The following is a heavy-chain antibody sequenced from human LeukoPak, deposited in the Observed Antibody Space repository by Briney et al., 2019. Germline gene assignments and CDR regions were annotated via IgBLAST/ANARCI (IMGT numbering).Heavy chain of an antibody. CDR2: ISATGYTT. CDR1: GFILSTYA. D-gene: IGHD1-14*01. J-gene: IGHJ4*02. CDR3: ARGGGHHHFDY. V-gene: IGHV3-23*01. Sequence: GGSLGLSCAASGFILSTYAMSWVRQAPGKGLEWVSAISATGYTTYYADSVKGRFTISTDNSKSTVYLQMNSLRAEDTAVYYCARGGGHHHFDYWGQGTLVTVSS.